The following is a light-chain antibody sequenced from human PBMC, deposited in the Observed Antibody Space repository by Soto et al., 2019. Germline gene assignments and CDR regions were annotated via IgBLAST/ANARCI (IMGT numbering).Light chain of an antibody. CDR3: CSYAGSATLDVV. J-gene: IGLJ2*01. CDR2: EGS. CDR1: SSDVVSYYL. Sequence: QSALTQPASVSGPPGQSITISCTGASSDVVSYYLVSWYQQYPGKAPKLIIYEGSRRPSGVSDRFSGSNSGNTASLTISGLQAEDEADYYCCSYAGSATLDVVFGGGTKVTVL. V-gene: IGLV2-23*01.